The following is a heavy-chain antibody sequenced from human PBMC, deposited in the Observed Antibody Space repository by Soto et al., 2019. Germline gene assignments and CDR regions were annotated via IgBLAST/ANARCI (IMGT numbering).Heavy chain of an antibody. CDR3: ARDCSGGSCYPGMDV. J-gene: IGHJ6*02. CDR1: EFTFISSF. Sequence: GSLRLSCIASEFTFISSFMGWVRQAPGKGLEWVANINQDGSGTYYVDSVKGRFTISRDNAKDSVYLQINSLRAEDTAVYFCARDCSGGSCYPGMDVWGQGTTVTVSS. D-gene: IGHD2-15*01. V-gene: IGHV3-7*01. CDR2: INQDGSGT.